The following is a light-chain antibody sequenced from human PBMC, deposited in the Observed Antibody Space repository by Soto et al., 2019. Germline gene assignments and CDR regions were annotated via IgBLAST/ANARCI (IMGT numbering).Light chain of an antibody. CDR1: QSVANNN. J-gene: IGKJ1*01. CDR2: GAS. V-gene: IGKV3-20*01. Sequence: EVGVTQSPGTLSLSPGERATVSCRASQSVANNNLAWYRHKPGQSPRLLIYGASRRATGIPDRFSGTGSGTDFTRTINRVEPEDFALYYCQQYGNSLWTFGQGTTVEIK. CDR3: QQYGNSLWT.